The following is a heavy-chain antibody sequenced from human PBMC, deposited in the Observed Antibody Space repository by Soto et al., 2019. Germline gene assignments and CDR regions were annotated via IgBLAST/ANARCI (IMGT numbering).Heavy chain of an antibody. J-gene: IGHJ4*02. CDR2: IYSSGST. CDR1: GDLFNQYD. Sequence: SETLSLTCTVSGDLFNQYDWSWIRQPPGKGLEWIGNIYSSGSTNYNPSLKSRVTISLGASKNQFSLKLGSVTAADTAVYYCARDRIWFGESAYYYDYWGQGALVTVS. D-gene: IGHD3-10*01. CDR3: ARDRIWFGESAYYYDY. V-gene: IGHV4-59*01.